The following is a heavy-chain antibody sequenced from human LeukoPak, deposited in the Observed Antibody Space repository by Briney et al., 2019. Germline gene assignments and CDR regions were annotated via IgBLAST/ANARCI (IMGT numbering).Heavy chain of an antibody. J-gene: IGHJ4*02. D-gene: IGHD3-3*01. CDR3: ARDLTDPYYDFWSGYYNFDY. Sequence: GASVKVSCKASGYTFTSYGISWVRQAPGQGLEWMGWISAYNGNTNYAQKLQGRVTMTTDTSTSTAYMELRSLRSDDTAVYYCARDLTDPYYDFWSGYYNFDYWGQGTLVTVSS. CDR2: ISAYNGNT. V-gene: IGHV1-18*01. CDR1: GYTFTSYG.